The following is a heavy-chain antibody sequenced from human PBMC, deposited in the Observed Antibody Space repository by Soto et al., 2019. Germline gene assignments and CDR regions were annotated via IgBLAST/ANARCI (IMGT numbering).Heavy chain of an antibody. J-gene: IGHJ6*04. CDR3: AGAGASSAIAYGMDV. Sequence: QVQLVQSGAEVKKPGSSVKVSCKASGGTFSSYAISWVRQAPGQGLEWMGGIIPIFGTANYAQKFQGRVTITADKPTSTAYRELSSLRSEDTAVYYCAGAGASSAIAYGMDVWGKGTTVTVSS. CDR2: IIPIFGTA. D-gene: IGHD6-25*01. V-gene: IGHV1-69*06. CDR1: GGTFSSYA.